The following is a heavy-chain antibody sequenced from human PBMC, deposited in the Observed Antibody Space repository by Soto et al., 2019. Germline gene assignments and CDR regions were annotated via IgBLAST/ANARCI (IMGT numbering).Heavy chain of an antibody. CDR1: GFTFSNSA. V-gene: IGHV3-30-3*01. D-gene: IGHD3-3*01. J-gene: IGHJ4*02. CDR3: AREPGHDDNEYYTLDY. Sequence: QVQLVESGGGVVQPGRSLRLSCAASGFTFSNSAMHWVRHAPGKGLEWVAVSSCAGTSTYYADSVKGRFTISRDNYKATVYLQLNSLRSEATAVYHCAREPGHDDNEYYTLDYWGQGTLVTVSS. CDR2: SSCAGTST.